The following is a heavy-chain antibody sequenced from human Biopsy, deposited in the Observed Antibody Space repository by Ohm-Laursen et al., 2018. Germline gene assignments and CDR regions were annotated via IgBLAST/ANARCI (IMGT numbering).Heavy chain of an antibody. CDR2: IYYSWTT. Sequence: LSLTCTVSGGSVRSPDHRWNWVRRAPGKGLEWIGNIYYSWTTLYNPSLSGRVTMDLDRSTNQFSLKLKSVTSADTAVYFCARAYFYGMGTSNYFLDSWGQGALVTVSS. D-gene: IGHD3-10*01. CDR1: GGSVRSPDHR. J-gene: IGHJ4*02. V-gene: IGHV4-30-4*08. CDR3: ARAYFYGMGTSNYFLDS.